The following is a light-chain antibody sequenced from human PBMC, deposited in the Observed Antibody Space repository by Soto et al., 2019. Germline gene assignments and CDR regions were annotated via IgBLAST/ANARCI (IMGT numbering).Light chain of an antibody. V-gene: IGKV1-39*01. J-gene: IGKJ4*01. CDR3: QQRYSTLT. CDR2: AAS. Sequence: DIQMTQSPSSLSASVGDRVTLTCRASQSISSYLNWYQQKPGKAPKVLIYAASSLQSGVPSRFSGSGSGTDFTLTISSLQPEDFATYYCQQRYSTLTFGGGTKVDIK. CDR1: QSISSY.